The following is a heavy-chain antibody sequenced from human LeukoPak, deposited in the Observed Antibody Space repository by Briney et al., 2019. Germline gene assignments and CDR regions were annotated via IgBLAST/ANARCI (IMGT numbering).Heavy chain of an antibody. CDR1: VYTFTNYY. Sequence: ASVNVSCKASVYTFTNYYMHWVGQAPGQGREWVGIINPSGGSTSYAQKFQGRVTMTRDTSTSTVYMKLSSLRSEDTAVYYCARDTRYSGYDYGDYWGQGTLVTVSS. CDR3: ARDTRYSGYDYGDY. J-gene: IGHJ4*02. D-gene: IGHD5-12*01. V-gene: IGHV1-46*01. CDR2: INPSGGST.